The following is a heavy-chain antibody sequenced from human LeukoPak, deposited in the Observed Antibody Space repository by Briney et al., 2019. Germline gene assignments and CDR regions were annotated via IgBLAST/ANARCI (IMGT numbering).Heavy chain of an antibody. D-gene: IGHD2-15*01. CDR1: GVTFSSYW. J-gene: IGHJ4*02. CDR2: IKQDGSEE. CDR3: AREVTPYY. V-gene: IGHV3-7*01. Sequence: GGSLRLSCAASGVTFSSYWMTWVRQAPGKGLEWVANIKQDGSEEYYVDSVKGRFTISRDNAKNSLFLQMNSLRAEDTAVYYCAREVTPYYWGQGTLVTVSS.